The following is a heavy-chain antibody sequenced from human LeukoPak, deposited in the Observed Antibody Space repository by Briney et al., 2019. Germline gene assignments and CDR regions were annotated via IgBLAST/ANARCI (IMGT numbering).Heavy chain of an antibody. CDR1: GLSLRTSEVP. V-gene: IGHV2-5*01. CDR2: SYWNDDK. D-gene: IGHD3-10*01. J-gene: IGHJ4*02. CDR3: ARSLWFGDLSHFDY. Sequence: SGPTPWEPPLTLMLTCSFSGLSLRTSEVPVGWIRRPPGKALEVLALSYWNDDKRYRPSLQSRLTLTKDTSKNQLVLTMNNMDPVDTATYYCARSLWFGDLSHFDYWGQGTAVTVSS.